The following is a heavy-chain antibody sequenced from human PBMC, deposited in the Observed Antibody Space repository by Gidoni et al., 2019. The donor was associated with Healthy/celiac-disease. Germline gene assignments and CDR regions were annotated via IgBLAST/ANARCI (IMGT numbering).Heavy chain of an antibody. V-gene: IGHV4-34*01. D-gene: IGHD5-12*01. CDR2: INHSGST. J-gene: IGHJ4*02. CDR1: GGSFSGYY. Sequence: QVQLQQWGAGLLKPSETLSLTCAVYGGSFSGYYWSWIRQPPGKGLEWIGEINHSGSTNYNPSLKSRVTISVDTSKNQFSLKLSSVTAADTAVYYCARGALRRRLRSRSPIDYWGQGTLVTVSS. CDR3: ARGALRRRLRSRSPIDY.